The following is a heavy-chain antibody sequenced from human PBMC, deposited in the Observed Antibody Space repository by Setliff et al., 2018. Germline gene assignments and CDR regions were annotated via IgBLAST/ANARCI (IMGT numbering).Heavy chain of an antibody. V-gene: IGHV4-38-2*01. Sequence: KSSETLSLTCAVSDYSISSGYYWGWIRQPPGKGLEWIGSVYYSGSTYYNPSLKSRVTISIDTSKNQFSLKLSSVTAADTAVYYCAYSSDYDFWSGYPPALDYWGQGTLVTVSS. CDR3: AYSSDYDFWSGYPPALDY. J-gene: IGHJ4*02. CDR1: DYSISSGYY. D-gene: IGHD3-3*01. CDR2: VYYSGST.